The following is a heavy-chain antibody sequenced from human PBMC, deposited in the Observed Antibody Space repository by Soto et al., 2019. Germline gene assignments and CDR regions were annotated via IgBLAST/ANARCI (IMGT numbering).Heavy chain of an antibody. Sequence: GASVKVSCKASGYTFTSYGISWVRQAPGQGLEWMGWISAYNGNTNYAQKLQGRVTMTTDTSTSTAYMELRSLRSDDTAVYYCARARNYYGSGSHYPDAFDIWGQGTMVTVSS. CDR2: ISAYNGNT. D-gene: IGHD3-10*01. CDR3: ARARNYYGSGSHYPDAFDI. J-gene: IGHJ3*02. V-gene: IGHV1-18*01. CDR1: GYTFTSYG.